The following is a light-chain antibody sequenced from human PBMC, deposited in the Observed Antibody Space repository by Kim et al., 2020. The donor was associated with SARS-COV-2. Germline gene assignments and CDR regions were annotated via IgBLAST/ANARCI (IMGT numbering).Light chain of an antibody. CDR2: DAS. J-gene: IGKJ4*01. V-gene: IGKV3-11*01. CDR3: QQHSSWLLT. CDR1: QSVSSY. Sequence: LPPGERATRSCRARQSVSSYVAGYQQKPGHAPMRLISDASTRATAIRARFSGRGSGTDFTLTISSLAPEDFAVYYCQQHSSWLLTFGGGTKVDIK.